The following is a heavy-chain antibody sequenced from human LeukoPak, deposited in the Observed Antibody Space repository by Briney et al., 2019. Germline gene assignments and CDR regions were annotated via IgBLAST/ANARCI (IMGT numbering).Heavy chain of an antibody. Sequence: GGSLRLSCAASGFTFSSYGMHWVRQAPGKGLEWVAFIRYDGSNKYYADSVKGRFTISRDNSKNTLYLQMNSLTADDTAVYYCARDPLNGDHFDYWGQGTLVTVSS. CDR3: ARDPLNGDHFDY. D-gene: IGHD4-17*01. J-gene: IGHJ4*02. V-gene: IGHV3-30*02. CDR2: IRYDGSNK. CDR1: GFTFSSYG.